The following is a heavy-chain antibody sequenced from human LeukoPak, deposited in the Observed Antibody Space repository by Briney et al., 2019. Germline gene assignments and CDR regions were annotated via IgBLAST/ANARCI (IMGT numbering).Heavy chain of an antibody. V-gene: IGHV1-69*05. D-gene: IGHD3-9*01. CDR3: ARSTYYDILTGYLPPYYFDY. J-gene: IGHJ4*02. CDR1: GGTFSSYA. CDR2: IIPIFGTA. Sequence: ASVKVSCKASGGTFSSYAISWVRQAPGQGLEWMGGIIPIFGTANYAQKFQGRVTITTDESTSKAYMELSSLRSEDTAVYYCARSTYYDILTGYLPPYYFDYWGQGTLVSVSS.